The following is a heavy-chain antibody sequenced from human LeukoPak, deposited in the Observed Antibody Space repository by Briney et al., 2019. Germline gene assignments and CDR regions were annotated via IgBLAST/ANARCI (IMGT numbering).Heavy chain of an antibody. J-gene: IGHJ3*02. Sequence: GGSLRLSCAASGFTFSSYAMSWVRQAPGKGLEWVSAISGSGGGTYYADSVKGRFTISRDNSKNTLYLQMNSLRAEDTAVYYCAKDLSITMIVVVIPEGAFDIWGQGTMVTVSS. CDR2: ISGSGGGT. CDR1: GFTFSSYA. V-gene: IGHV3-23*01. D-gene: IGHD3-22*01. CDR3: AKDLSITMIVVVIPEGAFDI.